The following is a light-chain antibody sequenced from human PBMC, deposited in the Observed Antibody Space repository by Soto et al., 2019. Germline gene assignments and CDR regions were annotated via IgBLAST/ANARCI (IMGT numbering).Light chain of an antibody. CDR3: QQYDNSPIT. V-gene: IGKV3D-15*02. Sequence: EIVMTQSPATLSVSPGEGATLSCRANQSVSSNLGWYQQKPGQAPRLLIYGASTRATGIPDRFSGTGSETDFTLTISRLEPEDFAVYYCQQYDNSPITFGQGTRLEIK. CDR2: GAS. J-gene: IGKJ5*01. CDR1: QSVSSN.